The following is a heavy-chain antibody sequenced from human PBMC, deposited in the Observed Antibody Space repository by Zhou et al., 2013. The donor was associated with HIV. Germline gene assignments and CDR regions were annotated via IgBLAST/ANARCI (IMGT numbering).Heavy chain of an antibody. Sequence: QVQLVQSGAEVKKPGSSVKVSCKAYGGTFSTYGISWVRQAPGRGPEWMGGIIPIFGTAHYAQKFQGRVTITTDKSTSTAYMEVSSLTSDDTAVYYCAIKGNENRGWFDPWGQGTLVTVSS. CDR3: AIKGNENRGWFDP. CDR1: GGTFSTYG. V-gene: IGHV1-69*05. D-gene: IGHD1-26*01. CDR2: IIPIFGTA. J-gene: IGHJ5*02.